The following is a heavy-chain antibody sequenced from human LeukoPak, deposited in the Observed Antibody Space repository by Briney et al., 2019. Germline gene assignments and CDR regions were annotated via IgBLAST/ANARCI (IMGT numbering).Heavy chain of an antibody. CDR3: ARGGLYYYGSGSYLAFDY. V-gene: IGHV1-18*01. CDR1: GYTFTSYG. CDR2: ISAYNGNT. J-gene: IGHJ4*02. Sequence: GASVKVSCKASGYTFTSYGISWVRLAPGQGLEWMGWISAYNGNTNYAQKLQGRVTMTTDTSTSTAYMELRSLRSDDTAVYYCARGGLYYYGSGSYLAFDYWGQGTLVTVSS. D-gene: IGHD3-10*01.